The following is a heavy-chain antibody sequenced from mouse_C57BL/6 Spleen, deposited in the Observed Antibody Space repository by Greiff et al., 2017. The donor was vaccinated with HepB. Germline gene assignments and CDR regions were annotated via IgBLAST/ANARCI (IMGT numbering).Heavy chain of an antibody. Sequence: VKLQQSGPELVKPGASVKISCKASGYAFSSSWMNWVKQRPGKGLEWIGRIYPGDGDTNYNGKFKGKATLTADKSSSTAYMQLSSLTSEDSAVYFCARLGASYSMDYWGQGTSVTVSS. V-gene: IGHV1-82*01. CDR2: IYPGDGDT. CDR3: ARLGASYSMDY. CDR1: GYAFSSSW. J-gene: IGHJ4*01. D-gene: IGHD6-1*01.